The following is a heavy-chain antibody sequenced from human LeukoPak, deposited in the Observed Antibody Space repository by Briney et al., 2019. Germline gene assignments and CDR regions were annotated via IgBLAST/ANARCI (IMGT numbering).Heavy chain of an antibody. Sequence: PGGSLRLSCAASGFTFSSYWMHWVRQAPGKGLVWVSRINSDGSSTSYADSAKGRFTISRDNAKNTLYLQMNSLRAEDTAVYYCARNDYVWGSYRSLDYWGQGTLVTVSS. V-gene: IGHV3-74*01. J-gene: IGHJ4*02. CDR2: INSDGSST. D-gene: IGHD3-16*02. CDR3: ARNDYVWGSYRSLDY. CDR1: GFTFSSYW.